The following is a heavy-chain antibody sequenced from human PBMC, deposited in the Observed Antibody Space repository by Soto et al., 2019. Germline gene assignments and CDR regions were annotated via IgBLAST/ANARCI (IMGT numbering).Heavy chain of an antibody. J-gene: IGHJ4*02. CDR2: ISAYNGNT. CDR3: ARMVAAAGTGYFDY. Sequence: ASVKVSCKASGYTFTSYGISWVRQAPGQGLEWMGWISAYNGNTNYAQKLQGRVTMTTDISTSTAYMELRSLRSDDTAVYYCARMVAAAGTGYFDYWGQGTLVTVSS. V-gene: IGHV1-18*01. D-gene: IGHD6-13*01. CDR1: GYTFTSYG.